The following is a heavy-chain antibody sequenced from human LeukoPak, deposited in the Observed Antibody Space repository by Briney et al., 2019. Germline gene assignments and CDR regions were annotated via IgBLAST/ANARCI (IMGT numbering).Heavy chain of an antibody. CDR2: INPNSGGT. Sequence: ASVKVSCKASGYTFTGYYMHWVRQAPGQGLEWMGWINPNSGGTNYAQKFQGWVTMTRDTSISTAYMELSRLRSDDTAVYYCARGSDYGGHPNFDYWGQGTLVTVSS. D-gene: IGHD4-23*01. J-gene: IGHJ4*02. V-gene: IGHV1-2*04. CDR3: ARGSDYGGHPNFDY. CDR1: GYTFTGYY.